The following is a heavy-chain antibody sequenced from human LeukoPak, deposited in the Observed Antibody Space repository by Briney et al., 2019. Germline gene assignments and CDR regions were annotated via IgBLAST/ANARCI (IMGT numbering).Heavy chain of an antibody. CDR2: ISGSGGST. D-gene: IGHD3-10*01. V-gene: IGHV3-23*01. CDR3: AKDGGVWFGESNDY. CDR1: GFTFSSYG. J-gene: IGHJ4*02. Sequence: PGESLRLSCAASGFTFSSYGMSWVRQAPGKGLEWVSAISGSGGSTYYADSVKGRFTISRDNSKNTLYLQMNSLRVEDTAVYYCAKDGGVWFGESNDYWGQGTLVTVSS.